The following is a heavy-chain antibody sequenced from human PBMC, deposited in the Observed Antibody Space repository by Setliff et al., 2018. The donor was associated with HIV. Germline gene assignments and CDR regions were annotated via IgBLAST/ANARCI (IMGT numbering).Heavy chain of an antibody. D-gene: IGHD1-26*01. CDR3: GVGPEKIYYYYGMDV. V-gene: IGHV1-69*13. CDR1: GGTFSSYA. CDR2: IIPIFGTA. Sequence: ASVKVSCKASGGTFSSYAISWVRQAPGQGLEWMGGIIPIFGTANYAQKFQGRVTITADESTSTAYMELSSLRSEDTAVYYCGVGPEKIYYYYGMDVWGQGTTVTVS. J-gene: IGHJ6*02.